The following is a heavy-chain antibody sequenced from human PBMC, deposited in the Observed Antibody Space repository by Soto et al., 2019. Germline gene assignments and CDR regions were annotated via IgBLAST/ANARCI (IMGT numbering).Heavy chain of an antibody. CDR1: GYTFATYG. J-gene: IGHJ4*02. Sequence: ASVKVYCKASGYTFATYGISWVRQAPGQRLEWMGWISAYNGNTSYAQKLQGRITMTTDTSTSTAYMELRSLKSDDTAVYYCARDGPQSTVTTVFDYWGQGTLVTVSS. CDR2: ISAYNGNT. D-gene: IGHD4-17*01. CDR3: ARDGPQSTVTTVFDY. V-gene: IGHV1-18*01.